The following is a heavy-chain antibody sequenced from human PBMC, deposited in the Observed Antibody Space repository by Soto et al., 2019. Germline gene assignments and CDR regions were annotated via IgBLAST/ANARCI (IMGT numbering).Heavy chain of an antibody. CDR2: ISYDGSNK. V-gene: IGHV3-30*18. CDR3: AKELLWFGELLYYGLDV. CDR1: GFTFSSYG. D-gene: IGHD3-10*01. Sequence: PGGSLRLSCAASGFTFSSYGMHWVRQAPGKGLEWVAVISYDGSNKYYADSVKGRFTISRDNSKNTLYLQMNSLRAEDTAVYYCAKELLWFGELLYYGLDVWGQGTTVTVSS. J-gene: IGHJ6*02.